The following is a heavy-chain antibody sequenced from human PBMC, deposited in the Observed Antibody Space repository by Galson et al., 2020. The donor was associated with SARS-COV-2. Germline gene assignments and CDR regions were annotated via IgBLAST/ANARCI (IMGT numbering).Heavy chain of an antibody. CDR1: RFTFSTYA. CDR2: ISYDGFNT. J-gene: IGHJ4*02. D-gene: IGHD3-3*01. Sequence: GESLKISCAASRFTFSTYAMHWVRQAPGKGLEWVAVISYDGFNTYYADSVKGRFTISRDNSKNTLYLQMNSLGPEDTAVYYCARPTDSWSGHYPIGAYWGQGTLVTVSS. V-gene: IGHV3-30*04. CDR3: ARPTDSWSGHYPIGAY.